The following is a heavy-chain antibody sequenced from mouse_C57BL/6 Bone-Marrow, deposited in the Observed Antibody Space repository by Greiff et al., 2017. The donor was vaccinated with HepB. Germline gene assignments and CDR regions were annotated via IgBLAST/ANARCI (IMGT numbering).Heavy chain of an antibody. CDR2: ISNLAYSI. V-gene: IGHV5-15*01. Sequence: EVMLVESGGGLVQPGGSLKLSCAASGFTFGDYGMAWVRQAPRKGPEWVAFISNLAYSIYYADTVTGRFTISRENAKNPLYLEMSSLRSEDTAMYYCARLTPYWYFDVWGTGTTVTVSS. D-gene: IGHD1-3*01. J-gene: IGHJ1*03. CDR1: GFTFGDYG. CDR3: ARLTPYWYFDV.